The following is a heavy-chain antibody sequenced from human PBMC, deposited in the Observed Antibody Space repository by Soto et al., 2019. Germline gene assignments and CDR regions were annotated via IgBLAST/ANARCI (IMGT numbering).Heavy chain of an antibody. D-gene: IGHD3-3*01. Sequence: QVLLVQSGAEVKRPGSSVKVSCKVSGGTFSTSTISWVRQAPGQGLEWMGRIIPMFGLPNHAQKFQGRVTITADKSTHTSYLEMTGLTSEDTAVYYCAFDMNTGVVYFDNWGQGTLVTVSS. J-gene: IGHJ4*02. CDR3: AFDMNTGVVYFDN. V-gene: IGHV1-69*02. CDR2: IIPMFGLP. CDR1: GGTFSTST.